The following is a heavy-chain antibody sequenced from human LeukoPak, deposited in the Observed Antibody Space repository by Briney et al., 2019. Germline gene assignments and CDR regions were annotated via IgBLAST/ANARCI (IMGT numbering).Heavy chain of an antibody. J-gene: IGHJ3*02. CDR3: ARDHRGVSDRDYGDYGDAFDI. CDR2: IYYSGST. Sequence: SETLSLTCTVSGGSISSYYWSWIRQPPGKGLEWIGYIYYSGSTNYNPSLKSRVTISVDTSKNQFSLKLSSVTAADTAVYYCARDHRGVSDRDYGDYGDAFDIWGQGTMVTVSS. V-gene: IGHV4-59*01. D-gene: IGHD4-17*01. CDR1: GGSISSYY.